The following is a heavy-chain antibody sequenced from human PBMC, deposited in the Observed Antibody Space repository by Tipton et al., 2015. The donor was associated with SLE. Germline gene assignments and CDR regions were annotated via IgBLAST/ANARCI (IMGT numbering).Heavy chain of an antibody. Sequence: TLSLTCTASGGSMSSYYWSWIRLPPGKGLEWIGCISYTGSTSYIPSLKSRVTISVDTSKNQFSLKLSSVTAADTAVYYCARGPYGAAASYDYWGQGTLVTVSS. CDR2: ISYTGST. V-gene: IGHV4-59*01. J-gene: IGHJ4*02. D-gene: IGHD6-13*01. CDR3: ARGPYGAAASYDY. CDR1: GGSMSSYY.